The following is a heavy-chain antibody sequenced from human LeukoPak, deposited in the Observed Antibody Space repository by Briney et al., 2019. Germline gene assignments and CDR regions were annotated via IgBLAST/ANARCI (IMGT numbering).Heavy chain of an antibody. D-gene: IGHD2-15*01. V-gene: IGHV4-59*08. Sequence: SETLSLTCTVSGGPISTYYWSWIRQPPRKGLEWIAYITDSGSTYYNPSLKSRVTMSVDTSKHHFSLRLSSVTAADTAAYYGEIHGGSLTFDHWGQGALVTVSS. CDR1: GGPISTYY. CDR3: EIHGGSLTFDH. J-gene: IGHJ4*02. CDR2: ITDSGST.